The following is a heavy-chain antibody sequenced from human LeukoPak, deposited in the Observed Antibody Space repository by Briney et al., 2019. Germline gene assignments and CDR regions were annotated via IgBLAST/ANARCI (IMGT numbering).Heavy chain of an antibody. CDR1: GYNFTSYY. V-gene: IGHV1-46*01. J-gene: IGHJ3*02. CDR3: ARDLVVVTGLRTRGSFDI. Sequence: ASVKVSCKASGYNFTSYYMHWVRQAPGQGLEWMGIINPSGGTTSYAQKFQGRVTVTRDTSTTTVYMELSSLRCEDTAVYYCARDLVVVTGLRTRGSFDIWGQGTMVTVSS. CDR2: INPSGGTT. D-gene: IGHD2-21*02.